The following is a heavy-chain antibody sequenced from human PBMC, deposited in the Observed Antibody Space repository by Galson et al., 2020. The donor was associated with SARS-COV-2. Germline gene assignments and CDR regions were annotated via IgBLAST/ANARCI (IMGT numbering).Heavy chain of an antibody. D-gene: IGHD4-17*01. V-gene: IGHV3-23*01. CDR2: ISGSGGSA. CDR3: AKEGGRDDSGRFSFDY. Sequence: TGGSLRLSCAASGFTFRSYGMSWVRQAPGKGLEWVSGISGSGGSAYYADSVKGRFTISRDNSKNTLYLQMNSLRAEDTAIYYCAKEGGRDDSGRFSFDYWGQGTLVTVSS. CDR1: GFTFRSYG. J-gene: IGHJ4*02.